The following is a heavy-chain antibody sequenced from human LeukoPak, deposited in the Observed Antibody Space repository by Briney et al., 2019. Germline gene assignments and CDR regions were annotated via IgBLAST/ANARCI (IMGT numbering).Heavy chain of an antibody. V-gene: IGHV3-48*04. Sequence: GGSLRLSCAVSGFTSSSYWMHWVRQAPGKGLEWVSFIDTSSTTMYYTDSVKGRFAISRDNAKNSLYLQMNSLKVEDTAIYYCARDNWVDCWGQGTLVTVSS. CDR3: ARDNWVDC. J-gene: IGHJ5*01. CDR2: IDTSSTTM. CDR1: GFTSSSYW.